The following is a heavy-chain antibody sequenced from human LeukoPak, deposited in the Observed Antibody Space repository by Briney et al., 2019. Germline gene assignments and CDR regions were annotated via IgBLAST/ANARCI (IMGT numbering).Heavy chain of an antibody. Sequence: SVTVSCTASGGTFSSYTISWVRQAPGQGLEWMGGIIPIFGTANYAQKFQGRVTITAYESTSTAYMELSSLRSEDTAVYYCARAIVGASIVPGSFDYWGQGTLVTVSS. D-gene: IGHD1-26*01. CDR2: IIPIFGTA. CDR3: ARAIVGASIVPGSFDY. CDR1: GGTFSSYT. J-gene: IGHJ4*02. V-gene: IGHV1-69*01.